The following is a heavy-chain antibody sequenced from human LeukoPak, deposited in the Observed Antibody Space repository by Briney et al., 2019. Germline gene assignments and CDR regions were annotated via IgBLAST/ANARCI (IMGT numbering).Heavy chain of an antibody. Sequence: PSETLSLTCTVSGGSIISSDYHWGWVRQPPGKGLEWIGTISYSGNTDYNPSLKSRVTISVDTSKNQFSLKLSSVTAADTAVYYCARGGRVTQRGYFDYWGQGTLVTVSS. J-gene: IGHJ4*02. D-gene: IGHD2-21*02. CDR2: ISYSGNT. CDR3: ARGGRVTQRGYFDY. V-gene: IGHV4-39*07. CDR1: GGSIISSDYH.